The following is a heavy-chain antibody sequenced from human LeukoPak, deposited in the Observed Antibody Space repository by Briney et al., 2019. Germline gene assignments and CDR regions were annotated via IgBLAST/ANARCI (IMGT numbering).Heavy chain of an antibody. Sequence: SETLSLACAVYGGSFTGYYWSWIRQPPGKGLEWIGEINQSGRTNYNPSLKSRVTISADTSMNQFSLKLSSVIAADTAVYYCANWYYYGSGNSPRRGPPFDYWGQGTLVTVSS. CDR1: GGSFTGYY. J-gene: IGHJ4*02. D-gene: IGHD3-10*01. V-gene: IGHV4-34*01. CDR3: ANWYYYGSGNSPRRGPPFDY. CDR2: INQSGRT.